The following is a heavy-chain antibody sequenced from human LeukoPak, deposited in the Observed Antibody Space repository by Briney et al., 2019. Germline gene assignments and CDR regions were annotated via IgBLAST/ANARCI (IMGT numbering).Heavy chain of an antibody. CDR1: GGSFSGYY. CDR3: ARERVATIYFDY. CDR2: INHSGSP. V-gene: IGHV4-34*01. D-gene: IGHD5-12*01. Sequence: SETLSLTCAVYGGSFSGYYWNWIRQPPGKGLEWIGEINHSGSPNYSPSLKSRVTISVETSKNQFSLKLSSVTAADTAVYYCARERVATIYFDYWGQGTLVTVSS. J-gene: IGHJ4*02.